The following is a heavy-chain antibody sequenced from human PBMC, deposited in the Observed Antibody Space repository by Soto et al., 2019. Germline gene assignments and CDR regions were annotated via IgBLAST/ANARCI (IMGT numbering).Heavy chain of an antibody. J-gene: IGHJ1*01. CDR2: IYYNGDT. CDR1: GGSISSGGYY. Sequence: QVQLQESGPGLVKPSQTLSLTCTVSGGSISSGGYYWSWIRQHPGKGLEWLGYIYYNGDTYYNPSLQCRVTISIDTSKHQFSLRLTSMTAADTAVYYCARSHIDNWVSPDSFEHWGQGTLVTASS. CDR3: ARSHIDNWVSPDSFEH. V-gene: IGHV4-31*03. D-gene: IGHD1-20*01.